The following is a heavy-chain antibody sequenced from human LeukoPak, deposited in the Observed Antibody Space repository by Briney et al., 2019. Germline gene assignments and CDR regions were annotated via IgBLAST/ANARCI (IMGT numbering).Heavy chain of an antibody. J-gene: IGHJ4*02. Sequence: ASVKVSCDAFAYTFTSNYMHWVRQDPGQGLEWMGWINPNSGGTNYAQKFQGRVTMTTDTSTSTAYMELRSLRSDDTAVYYCARDNKYGSGSSPYPSFDFWGQGTLVTVSS. CDR3: ARDNKYGSGSSPYPSFDF. V-gene: IGHV1-2*02. D-gene: IGHD3-10*01. CDR2: INPNSGGT. CDR1: AYTFTSNY.